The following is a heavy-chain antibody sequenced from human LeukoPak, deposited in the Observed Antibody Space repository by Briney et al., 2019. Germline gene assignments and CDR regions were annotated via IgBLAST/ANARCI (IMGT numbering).Heavy chain of an antibody. D-gene: IGHD3-3*01. Sequence: PGGSLRLSCAASGFTFSSSAMSWVRQAPGKGLDWVSVISGSGGSTYYADSVKGRFTISRDNSKNTLYLQMNSLRAEDTAVYYCAKNLQPSTIFGSIDYWGQGTLVTVSS. CDR1: GFTFSSSA. CDR3: AKNLQPSTIFGSIDY. J-gene: IGHJ4*02. V-gene: IGHV3-23*01. CDR2: ISGSGGST.